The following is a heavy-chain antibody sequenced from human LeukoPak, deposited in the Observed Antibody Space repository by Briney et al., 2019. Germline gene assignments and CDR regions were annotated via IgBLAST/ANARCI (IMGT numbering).Heavy chain of an antibody. CDR3: ARGTGGYSSSWFRFDY. D-gene: IGHD6-13*01. J-gene: IGHJ4*02. CDR2: INHSGST. Sequence: SETLSLTCAVYGGSFSGYYWSWIRQPPGKGLEWIGEINHSGSTDYNPSLKSRVTISVDTSKNQFSLKLSSVTAADTAVYYCARGTGGYSSSWFRFDYWGQGTLVTVSS. V-gene: IGHV4-34*01. CDR1: GGSFSGYY.